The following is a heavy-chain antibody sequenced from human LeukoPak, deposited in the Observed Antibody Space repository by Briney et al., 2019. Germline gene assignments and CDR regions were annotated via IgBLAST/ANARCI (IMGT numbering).Heavy chain of an antibody. D-gene: IGHD5-12*01. CDR3: ARETYRGSIRGAFDY. Sequence: SETLSLTCTVSGGSISSSSYYWSWIRQPPGEGLEWIGYIYHSGSTNYNPSLQSRVTISVDTSKNQFSLKLTSVTAADTAIYYCARETYRGSIRGAFDYWGQGTLVTVSS. CDR1: GGSISSSSYY. CDR2: IYHSGST. J-gene: IGHJ4*02. V-gene: IGHV4-61*01.